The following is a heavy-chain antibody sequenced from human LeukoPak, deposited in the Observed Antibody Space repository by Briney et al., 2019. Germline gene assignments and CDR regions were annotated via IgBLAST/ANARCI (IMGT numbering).Heavy chain of an antibody. V-gene: IGHV3-23*01. CDR3: AKDHFGYSSSSLDY. CDR2: ISASGGST. Sequence: GGSLRLSCSASEFSFNSYAMSWVRQAPGKGLEWVSAISASGGSTYSADSVKGRFTISRDNSKNTLYLQMNSLRAGDTAVYFCAKDHFGYSSSSLDYWGQGTLVTVSS. D-gene: IGHD6-13*01. J-gene: IGHJ4*02. CDR1: EFSFNSYA.